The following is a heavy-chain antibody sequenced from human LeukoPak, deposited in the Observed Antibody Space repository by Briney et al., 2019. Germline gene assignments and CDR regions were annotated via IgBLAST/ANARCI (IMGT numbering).Heavy chain of an antibody. CDR2: ISGSGGST. CDR3: AKAEPLEYCSGGSCYPAADLTCFDY. Sequence: SLRLSCAASGFTFSSYAMSWVRQAPGKGLEWVSAISGSGGSTYYADSVKGRFTISRDNSKNTLYLQMNSLRAEDTAVYYCAKAEPLEYCSGGSCYPAADLTCFDYWGQGTLVTVSS. D-gene: IGHD2-15*01. CDR1: GFTFSSYA. V-gene: IGHV3-23*01. J-gene: IGHJ4*02.